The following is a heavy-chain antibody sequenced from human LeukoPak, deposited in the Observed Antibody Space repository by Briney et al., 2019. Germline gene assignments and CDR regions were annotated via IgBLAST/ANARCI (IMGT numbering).Heavy chain of an antibody. CDR1: GYIFANYG. CDR3: ARDRRGYSAYDGEGFDY. CDR2: ISADNHNT. V-gene: IGHV1-18*04. Sequence: ASVKVSCKASGYIFANYGFSWVRQAPGQGLEWMGWISADNHNTKYAQKFQDRVTMTDDRSTSTVYMELRSLRSDDTAVYYCARDRRGYSAYDGEGFDYWGQGTLATVSS. D-gene: IGHD5-12*01. J-gene: IGHJ4*02.